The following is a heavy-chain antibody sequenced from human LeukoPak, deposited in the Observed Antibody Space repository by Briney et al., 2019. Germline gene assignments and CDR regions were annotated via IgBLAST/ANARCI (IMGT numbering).Heavy chain of an antibody. Sequence: SETLSLTCTVSGGSISSGDYYWSWIRQPPGKGLEWIGYIYYSGSTYCNPSLKSRVTISVDTSKNQFSLKLSSVTAADTAVYYCARAHYDILTGYYNVFDYWGQGTLVTVSS. D-gene: IGHD3-9*01. V-gene: IGHV4-30-4*01. CDR2: IYYSGST. J-gene: IGHJ4*02. CDR3: ARAHYDILTGYYNVFDY. CDR1: GGSISSGDYY.